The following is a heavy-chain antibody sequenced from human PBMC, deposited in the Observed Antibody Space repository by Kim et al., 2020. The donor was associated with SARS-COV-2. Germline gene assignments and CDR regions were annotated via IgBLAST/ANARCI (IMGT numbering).Heavy chain of an antibody. CDR1: GFTFSSYW. CDR3: VGKRSYYDFWTTPNDPNWFDP. V-gene: IGHV3-74*01. CDR2: INSDGSST. J-gene: IGHJ5*02. D-gene: IGHD3-3*01. Sequence: GGSLRLSCAASGFTFSSYWMHWVRQAPGKGLVWVSRINSDGSSTSYADSVKGRFTISRDNAKNTLYLQMNSLRAEDTAVYYCVGKRSYYDFWTTPNDPNWFDPWGQGTLVTVSS.